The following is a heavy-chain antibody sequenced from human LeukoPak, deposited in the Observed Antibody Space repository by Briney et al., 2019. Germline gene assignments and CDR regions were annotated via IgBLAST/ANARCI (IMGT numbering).Heavy chain of an antibody. V-gene: IGHV4-31*11. CDR2: IYYSGST. CDR3: ARDLFPAGSLREHYYGMDV. Sequence: SETLSLTCAVSGGSISSGDYYWSWIRQHPGKGLEWIGYIYYSGSTYYNPSLKSRVTISVDTSKNQFSLKLSSVAAADTAVYYCARDLFPAGSLREHYYGMDVWGQGTTVTVSS. D-gene: IGHD2-21*01. J-gene: IGHJ6*02. CDR1: GGSISSGDYY.